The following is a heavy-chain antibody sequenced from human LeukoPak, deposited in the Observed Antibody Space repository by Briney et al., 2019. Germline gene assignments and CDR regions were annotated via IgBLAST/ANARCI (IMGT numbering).Heavy chain of an antibody. Sequence: GESLKISCKGSGYSFTSYWISWVRQMPGKGLEWMGIIYPGGSDTRYSPSFQGQVTISADKSISTAYLQWSSLKASDTAMYYCARSFCGGDCYSGDYYFDYWGQGTLVTVSS. CDR3: ARSFCGGDCYSGDYYFDY. CDR2: IYPGGSDT. D-gene: IGHD2-21*02. CDR1: GYSFTSYW. V-gene: IGHV5-51*01. J-gene: IGHJ4*02.